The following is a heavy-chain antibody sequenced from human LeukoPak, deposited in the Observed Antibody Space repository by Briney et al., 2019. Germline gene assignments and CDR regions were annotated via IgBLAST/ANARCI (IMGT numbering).Heavy chain of an antibody. J-gene: IGHJ2*01. CDR3: ARTSDTSGRLYWYFDL. CDR2: ISTSSSYI. CDR1: AFTFSSYS. Sequence: GGSLRLSCAASAFTFSSYSMNWVRQAPGKGLEWVSFISTSSSYIHYADSVKGRFTISRDNAKNSLYLQMNSLRAEDTAVYYCARTSDTSGRLYWYFDLWGRGTLVTVSS. D-gene: IGHD3-22*01. V-gene: IGHV3-21*01.